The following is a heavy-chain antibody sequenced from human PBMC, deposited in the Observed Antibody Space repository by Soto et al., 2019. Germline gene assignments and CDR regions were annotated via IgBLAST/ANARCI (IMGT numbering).Heavy chain of an antibody. J-gene: IGHJ4*02. Sequence: GGSLRLSCAASGFTFGNYWMHWVRQAPGKGLEWVSRMNSDGSTTNYADSVKGRFTVSRDNAKNTLYLEMNSLRAEDTAVYYCARGSSYALDYWGQGTLVTVSS. CDR3: ARGSSYALDY. CDR1: GFTFGNYW. V-gene: IGHV3-74*01. D-gene: IGHD3-16*01. CDR2: MNSDGSTT.